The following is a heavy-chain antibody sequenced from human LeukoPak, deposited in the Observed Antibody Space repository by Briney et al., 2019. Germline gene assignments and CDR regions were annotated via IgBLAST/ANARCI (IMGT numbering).Heavy chain of an antibody. CDR1: GESFSVYY. CDR2: ISHSGST. D-gene: IGHD6-6*01. CDR3: ARGYSSSSYNWFDP. Sequence: SETLSLTCAAYGESFSVYYWSWIRLPPGKGLEWIGEISHSGSTNYTPSLKSRVTISVDTSKNQFSLKLSPVTAADTAVYYCARGYSSSSYNWFDPWGQGTLVTVSS. J-gene: IGHJ5*02. V-gene: IGHV4-34*01.